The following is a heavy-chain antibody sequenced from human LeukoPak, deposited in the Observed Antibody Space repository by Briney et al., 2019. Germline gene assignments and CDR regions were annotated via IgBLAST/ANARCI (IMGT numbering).Heavy chain of an antibody. CDR3: ERERADDSGIQ. D-gene: IGHD3-22*01. CDR1: GFTFISYD. CDR2: ISSRGTTM. J-gene: IGHJ4*02. Sequence: GGSLRLSCAASGFTFISYDMNWVRQAPGKGPEWLSYISSRGTTMYYADSVKGRFTISRDNSKNTLYLQMNNLRAEDTAVYFCERERADDSGIQWGQGTLVTVSS. V-gene: IGHV3-48*01.